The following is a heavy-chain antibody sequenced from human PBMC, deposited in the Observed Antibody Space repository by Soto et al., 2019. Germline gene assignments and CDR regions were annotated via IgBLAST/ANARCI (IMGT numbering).Heavy chain of an antibody. CDR1: GFTFTSYA. CDR3: AKDRVVPAGIWSGFDC. V-gene: IGHV3-23*01. D-gene: IGHD2-2*02. CDR2: ISSSGGSR. J-gene: IGHJ4*02. Sequence: GGSLRLSCAASGFTFTSYAMSWVRQAPGRGLEWVSAISSSGGSRYYADSVRGRFTISRDSSKKTLYLRMNSLRAEDTAVYYCAKDRVVPAGIWSGFDCWGQGTLVTVSS.